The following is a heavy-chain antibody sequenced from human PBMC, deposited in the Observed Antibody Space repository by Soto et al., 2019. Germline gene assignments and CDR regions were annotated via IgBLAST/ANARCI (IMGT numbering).Heavy chain of an antibody. J-gene: IGHJ6*02. V-gene: IGHV1-24*01. CDR2: FDPEDGEL. Sequence: ASVKVSCKVSGHTLTELSVHWERQAPGKGLEWMGGFDPEDGELVHAQKFQGRVTMTTDTSTSTAYMELRSLRSDDTAVYYCAREGVAPYYYYGMDIWGQGNPVTVSS. D-gene: IGHD5-12*01. CDR3: AREGVAPYYYYGMDI. CDR1: GHTLTELS.